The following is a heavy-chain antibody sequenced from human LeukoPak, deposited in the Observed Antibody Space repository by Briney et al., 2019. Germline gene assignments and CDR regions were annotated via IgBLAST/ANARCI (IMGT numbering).Heavy chain of an antibody. CDR2: IYSGGTT. J-gene: IGHJ5*02. CDR1: GFIVSSNY. D-gene: IGHD6-19*01. Sequence: QPGGSLRLSCAASGFIVSSNYMSWVRQAPGKGLEWVSVIYSGGTTYYADSVKGRFTISRDNSKNTLYLQMNSLRAEDTAVYYCAKDGTSGWYVRNWFDPWGQGTLVTVSS. CDR3: AKDGTSGWYVRNWFDP. V-gene: IGHV3-53*01.